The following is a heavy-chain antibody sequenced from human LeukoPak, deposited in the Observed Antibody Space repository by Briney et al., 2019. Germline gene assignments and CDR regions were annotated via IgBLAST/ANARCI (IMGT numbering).Heavy chain of an antibody. J-gene: IGHJ4*02. V-gene: IGHV3-23*01. CDR3: AKYRLGYYYGSGSYSFDY. Sequence: GGSLRLSCAASGFTFSSYAMSWVRQAPGKGLEWVSAISGSGGSTYYADSVKGRFTISRDNSKNTLYLQMNSLRAEDTAVYYCAKYRLGYYYGSGSYSFDYWGQGTLVTVSS. CDR1: GFTFSSYA. CDR2: ISGSGGST. D-gene: IGHD3-10*01.